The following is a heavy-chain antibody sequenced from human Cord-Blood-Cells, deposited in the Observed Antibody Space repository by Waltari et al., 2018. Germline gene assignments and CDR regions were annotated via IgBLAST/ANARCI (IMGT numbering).Heavy chain of an antibody. CDR3: ARERSEVRGVTNEGRYYYMDV. Sequence: QVQLVQSGAEVKKPGASVKVSCKASGYTFTSYGISWVRQAPGQGLDGMGWISAYNGNTNYAQKLQGRVTMTTDTSTSTAYMELRSLRSDDTAVYYCARERSEVRGVTNEGRYYYMDVWGKGTTVTVSS. D-gene: IGHD3-10*01. V-gene: IGHV1-18*04. CDR1: GYTFTSYG. J-gene: IGHJ6*03. CDR2: ISAYNGNT.